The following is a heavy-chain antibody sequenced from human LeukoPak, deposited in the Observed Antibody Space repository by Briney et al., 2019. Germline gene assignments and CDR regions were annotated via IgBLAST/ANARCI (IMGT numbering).Heavy chain of an antibody. Sequence: GGSLRLSCAASGFTFSSYAMSWVRQAPGKGLEWVSAISGSGGSTYYADSVKGRFTISRDNSENTLYLQMNSLRAEDTAVYYCAGGVYYYGSGSFLTDFDYWGQGTLVTVSS. V-gene: IGHV3-23*01. CDR2: ISGSGGST. CDR3: AGGVYYYGSGSFLTDFDY. D-gene: IGHD3-10*01. J-gene: IGHJ4*02. CDR1: GFTFSSYA.